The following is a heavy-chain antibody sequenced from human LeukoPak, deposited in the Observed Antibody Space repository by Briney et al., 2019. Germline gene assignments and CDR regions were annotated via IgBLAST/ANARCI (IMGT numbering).Heavy chain of an antibody. V-gene: IGHV3-30*02. Sequence: GGSLRLSCAASGFTFSSYGMHWVRQAPGKGLEWVAFIRYDGSNKYYADSVKGRFTISRDNSKNTLYLQMNSLRAEDTAVYYCAKDLEVPAAKPDYWGQGTLVTVSS. J-gene: IGHJ4*02. CDR2: IRYDGSNK. CDR3: AKDLEVPAAKPDY. CDR1: GFTFSSYG. D-gene: IGHD2-2*02.